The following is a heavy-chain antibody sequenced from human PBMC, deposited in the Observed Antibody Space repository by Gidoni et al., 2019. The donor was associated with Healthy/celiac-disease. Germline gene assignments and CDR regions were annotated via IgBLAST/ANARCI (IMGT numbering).Heavy chain of an antibody. CDR3: ARTTYYDILTEVWYFDL. Sequence: QVQLVQSGAEVKKPGSAVKVSCKASGGTFSRHAISWVRQAPGQGLEWMGGIIPIFGTANYAQKFQGRVTITADKSTSTAYMALSSLRSEDTAVYYCARTTYYDILTEVWYFDLWGRGTLVTVSS. CDR1: GGTFSRHA. J-gene: IGHJ2*01. CDR2: IIPIFGTA. V-gene: IGHV1-69*06. D-gene: IGHD3-9*01.